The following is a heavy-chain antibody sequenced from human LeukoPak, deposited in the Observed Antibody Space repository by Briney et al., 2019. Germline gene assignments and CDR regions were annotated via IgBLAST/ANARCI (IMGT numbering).Heavy chain of an antibody. J-gene: IGHJ6*03. CDR3: VRLKGDWRRYSYYMDA. CDR2: IYYSGST. CDR1: GGSISTENDY. Sequence: TPSETLSLACSVSGGSISTENDYWGWIRQPPGKGLEWIASIYYSGSTYYNPSLKSRVTMSVDTSKNQFSLKLSSMTAADTAIYYCVRLKGDWRRYSYYMDAWGKGTTVTVSS. D-gene: IGHD3/OR15-3a*01. V-gene: IGHV4-39*07.